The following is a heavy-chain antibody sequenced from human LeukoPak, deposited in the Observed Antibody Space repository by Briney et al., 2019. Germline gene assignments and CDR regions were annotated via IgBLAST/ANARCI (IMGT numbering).Heavy chain of an antibody. J-gene: IGHJ3*02. Sequence: GGCLRLSCAASGFTFNSHGMHWVRQAPGKGLEWVAVISYDGSNKYYADSVKGRFTISRDNSKNTLYLQMNSLRAEDTAVYYCAKDRYTWSYAFDIWGQGTMVTVSS. V-gene: IGHV3-30*18. CDR2: ISYDGSNK. CDR1: GFTFNSHG. CDR3: AKDRYTWSYAFDI. D-gene: IGHD1-1*01.